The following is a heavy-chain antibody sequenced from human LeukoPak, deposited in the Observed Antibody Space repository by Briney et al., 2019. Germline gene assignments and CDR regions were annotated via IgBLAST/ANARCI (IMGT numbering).Heavy chain of an antibody. CDR3: ARLPYSSSAPFDY. V-gene: IGHV4-34*01. Sequence: SETLSLTCAVYGGSFNGYYWSWIRQPPGKGLEWIGEINHSGSTNYNPSLKSRVTISVDTSKNQFSLKLSSVTAADTAVYYCARLPYSSSAPFDYWGQGTLVTVSS. D-gene: IGHD6-6*01. J-gene: IGHJ4*02. CDR2: INHSGST. CDR1: GGSFNGYY.